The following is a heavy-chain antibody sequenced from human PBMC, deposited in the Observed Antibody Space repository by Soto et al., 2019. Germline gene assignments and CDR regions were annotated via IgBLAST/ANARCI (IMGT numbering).Heavy chain of an antibody. CDR2: IYYSGST. CDR3: ARDSDTVTTSYYYYGMDV. J-gene: IGHJ6*02. V-gene: IGHV4-31*03. CDR1: GGSIISGGYY. D-gene: IGHD4-17*01. Sequence: SETLSLTCTVSGGSIISGGYYWSWIRQHPGKGLEWIGYIYYSGSTYYNPSLKSRVTISVDTSKNQFSLKLSSVTAADTAVYYCARDSDTVTTSYYYYGMDVWGQGTTVPV.